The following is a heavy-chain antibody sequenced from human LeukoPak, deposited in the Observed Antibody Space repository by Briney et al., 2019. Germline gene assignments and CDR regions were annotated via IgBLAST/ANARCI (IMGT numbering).Heavy chain of an antibody. J-gene: IGHJ4*02. Sequence: PSETLSLTCTVSGGSISTYNWSWIRQPPGKGLEWVSAISGSGGSTYYADSVKGRFTISRDNSKNTLYLQMNSLRAEDTAVYYCAKDRQYYYDSNPVDYWGQGTLVTVSS. CDR3: AKDRQYYYDSNPVDY. CDR2: ISGSGGST. D-gene: IGHD3-22*01. V-gene: IGHV3-23*01. CDR1: GGSISTYN.